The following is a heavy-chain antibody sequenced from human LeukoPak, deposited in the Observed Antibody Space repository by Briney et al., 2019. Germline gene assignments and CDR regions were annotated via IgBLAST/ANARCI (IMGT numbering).Heavy chain of an antibody. CDR1: GFTFSRYW. V-gene: IGHV3-7*01. D-gene: IGHD2-15*01. CDR2: IKQDGSEK. CDR3: ARDKVVRPIGFDY. J-gene: IGHJ4*02. Sequence: PGGSLRLSCAASGFTFSRYWMSWVRQAPGKGLEWVANIKQDGSEKYYVDSVKGRFTISRDNAENSLYLQMNSLRAEDTAVYYCARDKVVRPIGFDYWGQGTLVTVSS.